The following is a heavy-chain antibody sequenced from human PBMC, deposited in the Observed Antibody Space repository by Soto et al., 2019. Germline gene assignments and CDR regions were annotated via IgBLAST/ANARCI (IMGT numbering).Heavy chain of an antibody. V-gene: IGHV4-4*08. CDR3: GREGFGRLHCLVDV. CDR1: DDSSSSYK. Sequence: QVQLQESGPGLVKPSETLSLTCTVSDDSSSSYKWSWIRQPPGRRLEWIGYIDTNGGTSYNPSLQRTGTTSIATATMQFPRMRSAVTAADSAVYYCGREGFGRLHCLVDVWGQGTTVTVSS. D-gene: IGHD3-10*01. J-gene: IGHJ6*02. CDR2: IDTNGGT.